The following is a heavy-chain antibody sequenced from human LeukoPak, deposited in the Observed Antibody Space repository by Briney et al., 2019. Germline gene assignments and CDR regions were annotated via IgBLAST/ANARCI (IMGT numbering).Heavy chain of an antibody. CDR3: AELGITMIGGV. Sequence: GSLRLSCAASGFTFSSYEMNWVRQAPGKGLEWVSYISSSGSTIYYADSVKGRLTISRDNAKNSLYLQMNSLRAEDTAVYYCAELGITMIGGVWGKGTTVTISS. V-gene: IGHV3-48*03. CDR2: ISSSGSTI. CDR1: GFTFSSYE. J-gene: IGHJ6*04. D-gene: IGHD3-10*02.